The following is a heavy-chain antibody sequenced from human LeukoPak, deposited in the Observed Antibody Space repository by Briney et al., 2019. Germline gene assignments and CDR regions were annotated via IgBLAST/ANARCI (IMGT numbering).Heavy chain of an antibody. V-gene: IGHV4-59*01. CDR3: ARKSPAGYFNFDY. Sequence: PSEALSLTCSVSGGSISTYYWNWIRQPPGKGLEWIGYIYNTGTTNYNPSLKSRVTISVDTSKNQFSLSLRSVNAADTAVYYCARKSPAGYFNFDYWGQGTLVAVSS. J-gene: IGHJ4*02. CDR2: IYNTGTT. CDR1: GGSISTYY. D-gene: IGHD2/OR15-2a*01.